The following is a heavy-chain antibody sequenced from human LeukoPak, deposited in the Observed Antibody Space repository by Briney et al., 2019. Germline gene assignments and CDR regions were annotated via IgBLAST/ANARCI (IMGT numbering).Heavy chain of an antibody. D-gene: IGHD3-9*01. CDR1: GFTFSSYG. J-gene: IGHJ4*02. V-gene: IGHV3-30*02. CDR2: IRYDGSNK. CDR3: TTALTHVFEY. Sequence: GGSLRLSCAASGFTFSSYGMHWVRQAPGKGLEWVAFIRYDGSNKYYADSVKGRFTISRDNSKNTLYLQMNSLKTDDTAVYYCTTALTHVFEYWGQGTLVTVSS.